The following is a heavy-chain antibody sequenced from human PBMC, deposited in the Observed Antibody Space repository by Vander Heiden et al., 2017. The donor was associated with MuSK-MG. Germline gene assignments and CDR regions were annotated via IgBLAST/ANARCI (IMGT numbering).Heavy chain of an antibody. J-gene: IGHJ4*02. CDR1: GGSFSDYY. V-gene: IGHV4-34*01. CDR3: ARGWAPNDHLYIDY. CDR2: INHSGST. D-gene: IGHD2-2*02. Sequence: QVQLQQWGAGLLKPSETLFRTCAVYGGSFSDYYWTWIRQPPGKGLEWIGEINHSGSTNYNPSLNSRVTISIDTSKNQFSLSLRSVTAADTAVYYCARGWAPNDHLYIDYWAQGTLVTVYS.